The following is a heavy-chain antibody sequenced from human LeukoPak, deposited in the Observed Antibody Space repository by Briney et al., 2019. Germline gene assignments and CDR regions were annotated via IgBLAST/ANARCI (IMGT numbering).Heavy chain of an antibody. V-gene: IGHV3-23*01. Sequence: GGSLRLSCAASGFTFSSYAMSWVRQAPGKGLEWVSAISGSGGSTYYADSVKGRFTIARKNSKNQLYPQMHSRNAEDTARYDCAKTPTPMMVVVMPDYWGQGPLVTVSS. CDR3: AKTPTPMMVVVMPDY. D-gene: IGHD3-22*01. CDR2: ISGSGGST. CDR1: GFTFSSYA. J-gene: IGHJ4*02.